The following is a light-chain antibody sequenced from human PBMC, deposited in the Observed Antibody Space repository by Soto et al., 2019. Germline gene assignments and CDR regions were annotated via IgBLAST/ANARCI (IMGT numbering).Light chain of an antibody. V-gene: IGKV1-5*03. CDR2: EAS. Sequence: DIQLAQSPSTLSASVGDRITITCRATQSINWLAWYQQKPGKAPKLLTFEASRLESGVPSRFSGIGSGTEFTLTISSLHPEDFGTYYCQHYDTYSPMWTFGQGTKVDFK. CDR3: QHYDTYSPMWT. J-gene: IGKJ1*01. CDR1: QSINW.